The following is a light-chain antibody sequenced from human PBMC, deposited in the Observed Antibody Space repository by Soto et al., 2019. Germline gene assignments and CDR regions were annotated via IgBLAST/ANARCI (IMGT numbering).Light chain of an antibody. CDR2: KIS. Sequence: DIVLTQTRLSSPVTLGQPASISCRSSQSLVHIDGNTYFNWLQQRPGQPPRLLIYKISNRLPGVPDRFSGSGAGKDFTLKISRVEAEDVGVYYCMQATQSYTFGQGTRLEIK. CDR3: MQATQSYT. CDR1: QSLVHIDGNTY. V-gene: IGKV2-24*01. J-gene: IGKJ2*01.